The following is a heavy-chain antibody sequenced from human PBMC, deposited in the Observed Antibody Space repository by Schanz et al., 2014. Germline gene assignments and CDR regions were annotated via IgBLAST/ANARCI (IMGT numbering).Heavy chain of an antibody. CDR2: ITNKPNNYNT. J-gene: IGHJ4*02. V-gene: IGHV3-72*01. CDR1: GFTVNTNY. D-gene: IGHD3-16*01. CDR3: VRLDVHDY. Sequence: EVQLVESGGGLIQPGGSLRLSCAVSGFTVNTNYMSWVRQAPGKGLEWVGRITNKPNNYNTEYAASVKGRFTISRDDSRNSLYLQMSSLKTEDTAVYYCVRLDVHDYWGQGTLVTVSA.